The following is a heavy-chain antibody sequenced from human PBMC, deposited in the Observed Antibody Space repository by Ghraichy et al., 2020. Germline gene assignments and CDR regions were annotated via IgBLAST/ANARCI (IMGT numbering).Heavy chain of an antibody. J-gene: IGHJ3*02. CDR1: GYTFTSYW. D-gene: IGHD2-15*01. V-gene: IGHV5-51*01. CDR2: IYPGDSDT. Sequence: GESLNISCKGSGYTFTSYWIAWVRQMPGKGLEWMGIIYPGDSDTRYSPSFQGQVTISADKSISTAYLQWSSLKASDTAMYYCARRGYCSGGGCYSHAFDIWGQGTMVTVSS. CDR3: ARRGYCSGGGCYSHAFDI.